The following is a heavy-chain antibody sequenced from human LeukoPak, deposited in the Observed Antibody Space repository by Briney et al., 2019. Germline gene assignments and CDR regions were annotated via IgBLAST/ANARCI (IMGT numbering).Heavy chain of an antibody. CDR2: INPSGGST. J-gene: IGHJ4*02. CDR1: GYSFSSYY. Sequence: AASVKVSCKASGYSFSSYYMHWVRQAPGQGLEWMGIINPSGGSTTYAQKFQGRVTMTRDTPTTTVYMELSSLKSEDTAVHYCARWTGTTGLDYWGQGTLVTVSS. V-gene: IGHV1-46*01. CDR3: ARWTGTTGLDY. D-gene: IGHD1-1*01.